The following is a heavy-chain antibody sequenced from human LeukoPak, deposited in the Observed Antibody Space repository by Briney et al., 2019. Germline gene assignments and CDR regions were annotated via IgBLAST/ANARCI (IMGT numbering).Heavy chain of an antibody. V-gene: IGHV4-59*08. D-gene: IGHD3-22*01. CDR3: ARSDRVTYYYDSSGYYPIDY. CDR1: GGSFSGYY. Sequence: SETLSLTCAVYGGSFSGYYWTWIRQPPGKGLEWIGYIYYSGSTNYNPSLKSRVTISVDTSKNQFSLKLSSVTAADTAVYYCARSDRVTYYYDSSGYYPIDYWGQGTLVTVSS. J-gene: IGHJ4*02. CDR2: IYYSGST.